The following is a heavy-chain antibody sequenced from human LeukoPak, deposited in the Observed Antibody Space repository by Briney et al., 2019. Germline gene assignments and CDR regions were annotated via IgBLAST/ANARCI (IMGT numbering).Heavy chain of an antibody. CDR3: AGTYYYSYYYHMDV. V-gene: IGHV4-34*01. D-gene: IGHD1-26*01. CDR1: GGSFSGYY. CDR2: INHSGST. J-gene: IGHJ6*03. Sequence: SETLSLTCAVYGGSFSGYYWSWIRQPPGKGLEWIGEINHSGSTNYNPSLKSRVTISLDTSKNQFSLKLSSVTAADTAVYYCAGTYYYSYYYHMDVWGKGTTVTISS.